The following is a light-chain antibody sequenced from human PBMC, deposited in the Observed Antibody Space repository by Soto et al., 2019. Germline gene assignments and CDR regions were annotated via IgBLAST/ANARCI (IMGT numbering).Light chain of an antibody. CDR1: QSVSSSY. CDR2: GAS. J-gene: IGKJ1*01. CDR3: QQYGSSPT. V-gene: IGKV3-20*01. Sequence: EIVLTQSPGTLSLSPGERATLSCRASQSVSSSYLAWYQQKPGPAPRLLTYGASSRATGLPDRFSGSGSGTDFTLTISRLEPEDFAVYYCQQYGSSPTFGQGTKVEIK.